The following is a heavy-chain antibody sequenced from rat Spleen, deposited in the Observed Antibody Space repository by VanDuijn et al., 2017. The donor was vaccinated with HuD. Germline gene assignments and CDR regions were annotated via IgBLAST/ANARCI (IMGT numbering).Heavy chain of an antibody. V-gene: IGHV5-19*01. D-gene: IGHD1-1*01. CDR3: ARQPHLLQWSPLDY. CDR1: GFTFSNYG. Sequence: EVQLVESGGGLVQPGRSLKLSCAASGFTFSNYGMHWIRQAPTKGLEWVASISPSGGSTYYRDSVKGRFTISRDNAKSTLYLQMDSLKSEDTATYYCARQPHLLQWSPLDYWGQGVMVTVSS. CDR2: ISPSGGST. J-gene: IGHJ2*01.